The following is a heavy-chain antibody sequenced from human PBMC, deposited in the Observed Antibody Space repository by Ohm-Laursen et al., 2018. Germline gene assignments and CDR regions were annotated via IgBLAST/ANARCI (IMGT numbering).Heavy chain of an antibody. CDR1: GFTFSTYA. CDR3: AKISRYSGNDSASRDTYYFDN. V-gene: IGHV3-23*01. J-gene: IGHJ4*02. Sequence: SLRLSCTASGFTFSTYAMSWVRQAPGKGLEWVSAITGSGGSIYYADSVKGRFTISRDNFKNTLYLQMSGQRAENTAVYFCAKISRYSGNDSASRDTYYFDNWGQGTLVTVSS. D-gene: IGHD1-26*01. CDR2: ITGSGGSI.